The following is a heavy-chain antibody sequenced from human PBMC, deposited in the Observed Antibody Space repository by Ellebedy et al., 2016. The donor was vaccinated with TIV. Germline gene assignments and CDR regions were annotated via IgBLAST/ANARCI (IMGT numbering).Heavy chain of an antibody. CDR1: GFTFSGYW. D-gene: IGHD1-1*01. J-gene: IGHJ6*02. V-gene: IGHV3-66*01. CDR2: IYSGGNT. CDR3: ARDSTIAGSYYYAMDV. Sequence: GESLKISCAASGFTFSGYWMQWIRQAPGKGLVWVSNIYSGGNTYYSDSVKGRFTVSRDTSRNTLFLQMNSLRGEDTAIYYCARDSTIAGSYYYAMDVWGQGTTVTVSS.